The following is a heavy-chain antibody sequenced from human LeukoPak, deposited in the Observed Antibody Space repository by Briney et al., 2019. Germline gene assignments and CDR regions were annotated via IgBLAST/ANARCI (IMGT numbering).Heavy chain of an antibody. CDR3: AREVWGGGFDY. Sequence: GGSLRLSCAASGFSFSDYYMIWIRQAPGKGLEWVSYISRSGSTIYYADSVKGRFTISRDNAKNSLYLQMNSLRAEDTAVYYCAREVWGGGFDYWGQGTLVTVSS. CDR1: GFSFSDYY. V-gene: IGHV3-11*04. CDR2: ISRSGSTI. J-gene: IGHJ4*02. D-gene: IGHD3-10*01.